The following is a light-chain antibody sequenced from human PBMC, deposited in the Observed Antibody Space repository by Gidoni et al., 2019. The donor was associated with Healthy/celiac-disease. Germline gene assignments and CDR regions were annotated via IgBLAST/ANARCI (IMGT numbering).Light chain of an antibody. J-gene: IGKJ3*01. CDR2: AAS. V-gene: IGKV1-8*01. CDR3: QQYYSYPLFT. Sequence: AIRMTQSPSSFSASTGDRVTITCRASQGISSYLAWYQQKPGKAPKLLIYAASTLQSGVPSRFSGSGSGTDLTLTISCLQSEDFATYYCQQYYSYPLFTFGPGTKVDIK. CDR1: QGISSY.